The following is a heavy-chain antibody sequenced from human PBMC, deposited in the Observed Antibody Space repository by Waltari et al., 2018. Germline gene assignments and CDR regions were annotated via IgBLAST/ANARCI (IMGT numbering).Heavy chain of an antibody. CDR3: ARFKDLVSDFWSGLDRDY. CDR2: IYYSGST. D-gene: IGHD3-3*01. Sequence: QLQLQESGPGLVKPSETLSLTCTVSGGSIPSSSYYWGWIRQPPGKGLEWIGSIYYSGSTYYNPSLKSRVTISVDTSKNQFSLKLSSVTAADTAVYYCARFKDLVSDFWSGLDRDYWGQGTLVTVSS. V-gene: IGHV4-39*01. CDR1: GGSIPSSSYY. J-gene: IGHJ4*02.